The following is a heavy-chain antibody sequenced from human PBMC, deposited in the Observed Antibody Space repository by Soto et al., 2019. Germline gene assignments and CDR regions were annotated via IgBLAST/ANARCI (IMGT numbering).Heavy chain of an antibody. J-gene: IGHJ6*02. Sequence: QVQLVQSGAEVKKPGSSVKVSCKASGGSISTYGISWVRQAPGQGLELMGGIIPVFGTANYAQKFQGRVTITADESTNIVYMDVTSLRSEDTAVYYCARGDATKIVVTTYYAMDVWGQGTTVTVSS. CDR1: GGSISTYG. V-gene: IGHV1-69*12. CDR2: IIPVFGTA. D-gene: IGHD4-17*01. CDR3: ARGDATKIVVTTYYAMDV.